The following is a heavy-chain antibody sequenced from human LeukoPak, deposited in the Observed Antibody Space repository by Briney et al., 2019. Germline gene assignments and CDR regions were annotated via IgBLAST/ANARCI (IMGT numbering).Heavy chain of an antibody. CDR2: IIPIFGTA. D-gene: IGHD3-10*01. CDR3: ARAPWDYYGSGSYYPGGYYYYMDV. Sequence: SVKVSCKASGGTFSSYAISWVRQAPGQGLEWMGGIIPIFGTANNAQKFQGRVTITTDESTSTAYMELSSLRSEDTAVYYCARAPWDYYGSGSYYPGGYYYYMDVWGKGTTVTVSS. V-gene: IGHV1-69*05. J-gene: IGHJ6*03. CDR1: GGTFSSYA.